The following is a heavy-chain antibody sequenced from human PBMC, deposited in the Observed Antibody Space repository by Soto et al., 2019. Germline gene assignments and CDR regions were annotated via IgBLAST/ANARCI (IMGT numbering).Heavy chain of an antibody. D-gene: IGHD3-16*02. CDR1: GFSLSTSGVG. CDR2: IYWNDDK. Sequence: ASGPTLVNTTQTLTLTCTFSGFSLSTSGVGVGWIRQPPGKALEWLALIYWNDDKHYSPSLKSRLTITKDTSKNQVVLTMTNMDPVDTAAYYCAHRRPHDYVWGSYRYTGVDYFDYWGQGTTVTVSS. V-gene: IGHV2-5*01. J-gene: IGHJ4*03. CDR3: AHRRPHDYVWGSYRYTGVDYFDY.